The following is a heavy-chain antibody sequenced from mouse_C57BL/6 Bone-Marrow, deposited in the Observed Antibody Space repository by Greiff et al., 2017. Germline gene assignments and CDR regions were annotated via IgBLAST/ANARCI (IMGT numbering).Heavy chain of an antibody. D-gene: IGHD2-4*01. CDR1: GYTFTGYW. J-gene: IGHJ3*01. Sequence: QVQLQQSGAELMKPGASVKLSCKATGYTFTGYWIEWVKQRPGHGLEWTGEILPGRGSTNYNEKFKGKATFTADTSSNTAYMQISSLTTEDSAIYYCATLGGYDYDGAPWLAYWGQGTLVTVSA. CDR2: ILPGRGST. CDR3: ATLGGYDYDGAPWLAY. V-gene: IGHV1-9*01.